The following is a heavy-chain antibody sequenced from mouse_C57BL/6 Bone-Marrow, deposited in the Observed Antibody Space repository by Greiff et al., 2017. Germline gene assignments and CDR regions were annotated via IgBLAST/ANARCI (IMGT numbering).Heavy chain of an antibody. D-gene: IGHD2-2*01. Sequence: VHVKQSGTVLARPGASVKMSCKTSGYTFTSYWMHWVKQRPGQGLEWIGAIYPGNSDTSYNQKFKGKAKLTAVTSASTAYMELSSLTNEDSAVYYGTRQNGYDDWGTGTTVTVSS. CDR3: TRQNGYDD. CDR2: IYPGNSDT. CDR1: GYTFTSYW. J-gene: IGHJ1*03. V-gene: IGHV1-5*01.